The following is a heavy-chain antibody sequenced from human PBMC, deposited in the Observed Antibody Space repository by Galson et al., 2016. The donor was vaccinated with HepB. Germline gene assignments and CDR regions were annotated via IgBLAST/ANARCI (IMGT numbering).Heavy chain of an antibody. Sequence: SLRLSCAASGFTFSSYAMTWVRQAPGRGLEWVSAIGGSGGSTYYADSVKGRFTISRDNSKNALYLQMKSLRAEDTAIYYCARERTKLEFDPRGQGTLVTVSS. J-gene: IGHJ5*02. V-gene: IGHV3-23*01. D-gene: IGHD1-1*01. CDR1: GFTFSSYA. CDR2: IGGSGGST. CDR3: ARERTKLEFDP.